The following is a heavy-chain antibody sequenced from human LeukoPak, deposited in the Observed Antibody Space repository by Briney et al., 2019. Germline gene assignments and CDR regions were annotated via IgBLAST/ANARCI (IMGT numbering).Heavy chain of an antibody. CDR2: FDPEDGET. J-gene: IGHJ4*02. CDR1: GYTLTELS. Sequence: ASVKVSCKVSGYTLTELSMHWVRQAPGKGLEWMGGFDPEDGETIYAQKFQGRVTMTEDTFTDTAYMELSSLRSEDTAVYYCATGPITMIGLFVYWGQGTLVTVSS. CDR3: ATGPITMIGLFVY. V-gene: IGHV1-24*01. D-gene: IGHD3-22*01.